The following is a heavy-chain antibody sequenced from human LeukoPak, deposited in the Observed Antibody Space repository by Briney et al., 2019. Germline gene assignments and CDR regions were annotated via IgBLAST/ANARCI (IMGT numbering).Heavy chain of an antibody. CDR1: GGSISSSSW. CDR2: IYHSGST. V-gene: IGHV4-4*02. CDR3: ARVSGHFDWLLND. Sequence: SGTLSLTCAVSGGSISSSSWWSWVRQPPGKGLEWIGEIYHSGSTNYNPSLKSRVTISVDTSKNQFSLKLSSVTAADTAVYYCARVSGHFDWLLNDWGQGTLVTVSS. D-gene: IGHD3-9*01. J-gene: IGHJ4*02.